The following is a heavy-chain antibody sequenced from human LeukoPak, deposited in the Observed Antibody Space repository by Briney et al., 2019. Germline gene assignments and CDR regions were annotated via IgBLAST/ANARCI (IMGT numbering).Heavy chain of an antibody. CDR2: IYYSGST. D-gene: IGHD2-15*01. CDR1: GGSVSNSNYY. V-gene: IGHV4-39*01. Sequence: SETLSLTCTVSGGSVSNSNYYCGWLRQPPGKGLEWIGSIYYSGSTYYNPSLKSRVTISVDTSKNQFSLKLSSVTAAGTAVYYCARQRGYCSGGSCYGMFDYWGQGTLVTVSS. CDR3: ARQRGYCSGGSCYGMFDY. J-gene: IGHJ4*02.